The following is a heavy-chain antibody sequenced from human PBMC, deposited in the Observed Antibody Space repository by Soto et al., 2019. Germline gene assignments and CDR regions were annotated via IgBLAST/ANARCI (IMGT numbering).Heavy chain of an antibody. CDR2: INHSGST. Sequence: SETLSLTCAVYGGSFSGYYWSWIRQPPGKGLEWIGEINHSGSTNYNPSLKSRVTISVDTSKNQFSLKLSSVTAADTAVYYCARTYYYYGMDVWGQGTTVTVS. CDR3: ARTYYYYGMDV. V-gene: IGHV4-34*01. J-gene: IGHJ6*02. CDR1: GGSFSGYY.